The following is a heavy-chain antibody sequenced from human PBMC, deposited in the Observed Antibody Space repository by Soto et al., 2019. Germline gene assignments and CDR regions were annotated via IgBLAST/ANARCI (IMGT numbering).Heavy chain of an antibody. V-gene: IGHV3-74*01. CDR1: GFTFSTYW. D-gene: IGHD2-15*01. J-gene: IGHJ5*02. CDR2: ISSDGSTT. Sequence: GGSLRLSCAASGFTFSTYWMHWVRQGPGKGLVWVSRISSDGSTTSYADSVEGRFTISRDNVKNTMYLQLNSLRAEDTAVYYCARADCSGGSCYWGWFDPWGPGTLVTVS. CDR3: ARADCSGGSCYWGWFDP.